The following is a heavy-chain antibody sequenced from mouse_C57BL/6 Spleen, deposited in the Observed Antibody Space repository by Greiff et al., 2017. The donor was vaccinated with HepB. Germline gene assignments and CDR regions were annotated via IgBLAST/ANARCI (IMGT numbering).Heavy chain of an antibody. Sequence: VQLQQPGAELVKPGASVKMSCKASGYTFTSYWITWVKQRPGQGLEWIGDIYPGSGSTNYNEKFKSKATLTVDTSSSTAYMQLSSLTSEDSAVYYCARSRQLRLHAMDYWGQGTSATVSS. D-gene: IGHD3-2*02. J-gene: IGHJ4*01. CDR3: ARSRQLRLHAMDY. CDR1: GYTFTSYW. V-gene: IGHV1-55*01. CDR2: IYPGSGST.